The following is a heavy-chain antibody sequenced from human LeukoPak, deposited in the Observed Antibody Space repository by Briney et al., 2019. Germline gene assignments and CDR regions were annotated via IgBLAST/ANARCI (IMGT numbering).Heavy chain of an antibody. Sequence: PSETLSLTCTVSGGSISSSSYYWGWIRRPPGKGLEWIGSIYYSGSTYYNPSLKSRVTISVDTSKNQFSLKLSSVTAADTAVYYCAGQSQVYSYVPGFDYWGQGTLVTVSS. CDR2: IYYSGST. CDR3: AGQSQVYSYVPGFDY. CDR1: GGSISSSSYY. J-gene: IGHJ4*02. V-gene: IGHV4-39*01. D-gene: IGHD5-18*01.